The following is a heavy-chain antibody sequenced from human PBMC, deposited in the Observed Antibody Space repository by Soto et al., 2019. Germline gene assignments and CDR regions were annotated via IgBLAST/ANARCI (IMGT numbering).Heavy chain of an antibody. D-gene: IGHD5-18*01. Sequence: SETLSLTCAVYGGSFSGYYWIWIRQPPGKGLEWIGEINHSGGTNYNPSLKSRVTISVDTSKNQFSLKLSSVTAADTAVYYCARGMVNYFDYWGQGTLVTVSS. V-gene: IGHV4-34*01. CDR1: GGSFSGYY. J-gene: IGHJ4*02. CDR3: ARGMVNYFDY. CDR2: INHSGGT.